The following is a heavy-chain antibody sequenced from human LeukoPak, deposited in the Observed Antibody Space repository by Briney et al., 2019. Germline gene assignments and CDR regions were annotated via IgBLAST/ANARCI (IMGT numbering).Heavy chain of an antibody. D-gene: IGHD5-12*01. Sequence: ASVKVSCKASGYTFTGYYMHWVRQATGQGLEWMGWMNPNSGNTGYAQKFQGRVTMTRNTSISTAYMELSSLTFEDTAVYYCARGRHPGPTWISEYWGQGTLVTVSS. J-gene: IGHJ4*02. CDR2: MNPNSGNT. V-gene: IGHV1-8*02. CDR3: ARGRHPGPTWISEY. CDR1: GYTFTGYY.